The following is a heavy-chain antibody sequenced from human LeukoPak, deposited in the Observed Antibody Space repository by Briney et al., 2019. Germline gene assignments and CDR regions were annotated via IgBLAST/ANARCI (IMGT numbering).Heavy chain of an antibody. D-gene: IGHD1-26*01. CDR1: GFTFSKYA. Sequence: GGSLRLSCAASGFTFSKYAMSWVRQAPGKGLEWVSAISGRGGTTYYADSVKGRFTISRDNSKNMLYLQMSSLRADDTAVYYCAKDHVAATAVFDSWGQGTLVTVSS. CDR3: AKDHVAATAVFDS. J-gene: IGHJ4*02. CDR2: ISGRGGTT. V-gene: IGHV3-23*01.